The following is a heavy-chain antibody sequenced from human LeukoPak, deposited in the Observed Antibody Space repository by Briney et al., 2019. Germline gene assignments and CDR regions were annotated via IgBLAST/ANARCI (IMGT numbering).Heavy chain of an antibody. CDR1: GVTLSPYG. D-gene: IGHD3-10*01. CDR2: ISYEGGTQ. V-gene: IGHV3-30*18. CDR3: AKEGTPQVSTWYDL. Sequence: GGSLRLSCVASGVTLSPYGMHWVRQAPGKGLEWVAVISYEGGTQHYADSVKGRFIISRDNPRNTLYLQMNILRTEDTAVSYCAKEGTPQVSTWYDLWGQGTQVIVSS. J-gene: IGHJ5*02.